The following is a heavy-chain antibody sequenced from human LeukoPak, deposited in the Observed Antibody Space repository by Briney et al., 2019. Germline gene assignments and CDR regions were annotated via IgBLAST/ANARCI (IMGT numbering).Heavy chain of an antibody. D-gene: IGHD1-26*01. CDR3: ASPRGYGMDV. Sequence: SETLSLTCTVSGGSISRSYYYWGWIRQPPGKGLEWIGSIYYSGSTYYNPSLKSRVTISVDTSKNQFSLKLSSVTAADTAVYYCASPRGYGMDVWGQGTTVTVSS. J-gene: IGHJ6*02. CDR2: IYYSGST. CDR1: GGSISRSYYY. V-gene: IGHV4-39*01.